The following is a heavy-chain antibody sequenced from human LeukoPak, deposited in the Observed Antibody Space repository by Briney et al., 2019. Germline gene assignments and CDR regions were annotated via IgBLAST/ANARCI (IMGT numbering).Heavy chain of an antibody. D-gene: IGHD2-8*01. CDR3: ASIGYCTNGVCYRGDY. V-gene: IGHV4-30-4*01. J-gene: IGHJ4*02. CDR2: IYYSGST. CDR1: GGSISSGDYY. Sequence: SQTLSLTCTVSGGSISSGDYYWSWIRQPPGKGLEWIGYIYYSGSTYYNPSLKSRVTISVDTSKNQFSLKLSSVTAADTAVYYCASIGYCTNGVCYRGDYWGQGTLVTVSS.